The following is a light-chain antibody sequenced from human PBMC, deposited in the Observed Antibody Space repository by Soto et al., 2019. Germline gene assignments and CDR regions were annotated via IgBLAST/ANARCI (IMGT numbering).Light chain of an antibody. J-gene: IGKJ1*01. CDR2: AAS. CDR1: HVISNY. CDR3: QQANSFPWT. V-gene: IGKV1-12*01. Sequence: DIQMTQSPSSVSASVGDRVTITCRASHVISNYLAWYQQKPGKAPKLLISAASSLESGVPSRFSGGGSGTDFTLTISSLLPEDFAPYYCQQANSFPWTFGQGTKVEIK.